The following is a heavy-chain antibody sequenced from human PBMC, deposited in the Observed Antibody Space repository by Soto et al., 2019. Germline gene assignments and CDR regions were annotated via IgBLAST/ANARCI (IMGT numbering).Heavy chain of an antibody. D-gene: IGHD6-6*01. CDR1: SVSNAW. CDR3: TGLVDY. V-gene: IGHV3-15*07. Sequence: SVSNAWMNWVRQAPGKGLEWVGRIKRKTDGGTTDYAAPVKGRFTISRDDSKNTLYLQMNSLTPEDTAVYYCTGLVDYWGQGTLVTVSS. J-gene: IGHJ4*02. CDR2: IKRKTDGGTT.